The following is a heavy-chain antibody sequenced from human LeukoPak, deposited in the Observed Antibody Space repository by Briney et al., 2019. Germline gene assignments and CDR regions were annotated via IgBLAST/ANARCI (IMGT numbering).Heavy chain of an antibody. Sequence: PGGSLRLSCAASGFTVSRKYMSWVRQAPGKGLEWVSVIYGGGSTFYADSVKGRFTISRDNSKYTLYLQMNSLRAEDTAVYYCARDPAAAGSLPDGYFDYWGQGTLVTVSS. CDR3: ARDPAAAGSLPDGYFDY. V-gene: IGHV3-66*01. J-gene: IGHJ4*02. D-gene: IGHD6-13*01. CDR2: IYGGGST. CDR1: GFTVSRKY.